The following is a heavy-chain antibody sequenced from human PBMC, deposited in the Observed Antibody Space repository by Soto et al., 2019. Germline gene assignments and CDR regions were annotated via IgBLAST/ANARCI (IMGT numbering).Heavy chain of an antibody. CDR3: AKDRRVAVAVAGFDY. CDR1: GFTFSSYA. CDR2: ISGSGGST. J-gene: IGHJ4*02. Sequence: GGSLRLSCAASGFTFSSYAMSWVRQAPGKGLEWVSAISGSGGSTYYADSVKGRFTISRDNSKNTLYLQMNSLRAEDTAVYYCAKDRRVAVAVAGFDYWGQGIRVTVSS. V-gene: IGHV3-23*01. D-gene: IGHD6-19*01.